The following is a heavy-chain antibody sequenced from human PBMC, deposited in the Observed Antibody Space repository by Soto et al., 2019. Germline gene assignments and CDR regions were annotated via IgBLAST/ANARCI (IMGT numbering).Heavy chain of an antibody. Sequence: SETMSLTCTVSGGSISSGDYYWSWIRQPPGKGLEWIGYIYYSGSTYYNPSLKSRVTISVDASKNQFSLKLSSVTAADTAVYYCARERQSIAAAGTFDYWGQGTLVTVSS. J-gene: IGHJ4*02. V-gene: IGHV4-30-4*01. CDR1: GGSISSGDYY. D-gene: IGHD6-13*01. CDR2: IYYSGST. CDR3: ARERQSIAAAGTFDY.